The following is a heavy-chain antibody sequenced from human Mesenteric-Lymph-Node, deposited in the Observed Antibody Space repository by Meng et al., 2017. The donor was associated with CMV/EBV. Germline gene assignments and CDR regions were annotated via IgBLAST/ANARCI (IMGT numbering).Heavy chain of an antibody. D-gene: IGHD5-18*01. Sequence: GESLKISCAASGFAFTTYAMHWVRQAPGKGLEWVAVISYDGSYKFYADSMQGRFTISRDNSKTTLYLQMNSLRAEDTAAYYCAKGYSYGWGWFDPWGQGTLVTVSS. J-gene: IGHJ5*02. CDR2: ISYDGSYK. CDR3: AKGYSYGWGWFDP. V-gene: IGHV3-30*04. CDR1: GFAFTTYA.